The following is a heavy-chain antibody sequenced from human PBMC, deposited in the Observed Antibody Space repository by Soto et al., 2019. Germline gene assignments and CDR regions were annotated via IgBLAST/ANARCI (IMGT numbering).Heavy chain of an antibody. CDR1: GFTFTTYA. CDR2: ISSGGDT. V-gene: IGHV3-23*01. D-gene: IGHD3-22*01. J-gene: IGHJ3*02. CDR3: AKDYSSGYYAFDI. Sequence: EVQLLESGGGLVQPGGSLRLSCAPSGFTFTTYAMSWVRQAPGKGLEWVSSISSGGDTYYADSVKGSFTISRDSSKNTLYLQMNNLRAEDTARYYCAKDYSSGYYAFDIWGGGTMVTVSS.